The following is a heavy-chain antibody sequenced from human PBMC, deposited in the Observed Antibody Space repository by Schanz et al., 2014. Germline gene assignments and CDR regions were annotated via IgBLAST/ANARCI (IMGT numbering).Heavy chain of an antibody. J-gene: IGHJ4*02. CDR1: GFIFGSSV. CDR2: INWSDGGST. CDR3: ARDASSSDYHLAH. Sequence: EVQLLESGGGLIQPGGSLRLSCAASGFIFGSSVMAWVRQAPGKGLEWVSRINWSDGGSTGYADSVRGRFTISRDNAKNSLYLEMNSLRVEDTAFYYCARDASSSDYHLAHWGQGTLXTVSS. V-gene: IGHV3-20*04. D-gene: IGHD3-22*01.